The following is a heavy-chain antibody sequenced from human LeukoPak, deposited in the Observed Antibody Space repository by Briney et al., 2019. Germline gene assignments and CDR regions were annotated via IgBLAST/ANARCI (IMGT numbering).Heavy chain of an antibody. V-gene: IGHV4-34*01. CDR1: GGSFSGYY. CDR2: INRGGDT. J-gene: IGHJ4*02. Sequence: SETLSLTCDVCGGSFSGYYWSWIRQSPGKGLEWIGEINRGGDTNYNPSLRSRVAISIDTSKNQLSLRLSSVTAADMAVYYCARGDGSGSYFNSYWGQGTLVTVSS. D-gene: IGHD3-10*01. CDR3: ARGDGSGSYFNSY.